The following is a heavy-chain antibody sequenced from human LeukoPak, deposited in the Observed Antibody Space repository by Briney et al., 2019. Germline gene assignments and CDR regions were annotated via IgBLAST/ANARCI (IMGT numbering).Heavy chain of an antibody. CDR2: FYSGGDK. D-gene: IGHD2-2*01. J-gene: IGHJ4*02. V-gene: IGHV3-66*04. Sequence: GGSLRLSCAASGFSFSRYGMRWVRQAPGKGLEWVSVFYSGGDKYYADSVKGRFTISRDDYRNTLYFQMNSLRAEDTAVYYCVRHSSTGHYFAHWGQGTLVAVSS. CDR3: VRHSSTGHYFAH. CDR1: GFSFSRYG.